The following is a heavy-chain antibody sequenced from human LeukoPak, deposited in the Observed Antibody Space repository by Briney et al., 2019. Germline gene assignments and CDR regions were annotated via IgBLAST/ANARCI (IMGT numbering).Heavy chain of an antibody. Sequence: SVNVSCKASGGTFSSYAISWVRQAPGQGLEWMGGIIPIFGTANYAQKFQGRVTITADESTSTAYMELSSLRSEDTAVYYCARVGDGYYYYYGMDVWGQGTTVTVSS. D-gene: IGHD3-10*01. CDR1: GGTFSSYA. J-gene: IGHJ6*02. V-gene: IGHV1-69*13. CDR2: IIPIFGTA. CDR3: ARVGDGYYYYYGMDV.